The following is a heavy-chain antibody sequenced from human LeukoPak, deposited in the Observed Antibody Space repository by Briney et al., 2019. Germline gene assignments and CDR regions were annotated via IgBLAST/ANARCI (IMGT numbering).Heavy chain of an antibody. CDR3: ARGDGYYYSGSYSPVFWYFDL. J-gene: IGHJ2*01. V-gene: IGHV4-59*01. CDR2: IYYGGST. D-gene: IGHD3-10*01. Sequence: SETLSLTCTVSGGSISNYYWTWIRQPPGKGLAWIGYIYYGGSTNYNPSLNSRVTIAVDTSKNQFSLQLSSVTAADTAVYYCARGDGYYYSGSYSPVFWYFDLWGRGALVTVSS. CDR1: GGSISNYY.